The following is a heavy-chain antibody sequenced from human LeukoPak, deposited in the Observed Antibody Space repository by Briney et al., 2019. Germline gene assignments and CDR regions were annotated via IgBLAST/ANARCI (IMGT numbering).Heavy chain of an antibody. V-gene: IGHV3-21*01. Sequence: GGSLRLSCAASGFTFSSYSMNWVRQAPGKGLEWVSSISSSSSYIYYADSVKGRFTISRDNAKNSLYLQMNSLRAEHTAVYYCARGGYYYDSSGYYYTLNYWGQGTLVTVSS. J-gene: IGHJ4*02. CDR2: ISSSSSYI. CDR3: ARGGYYYDSSGYYYTLNY. CDR1: GFTFSSYS. D-gene: IGHD3-22*01.